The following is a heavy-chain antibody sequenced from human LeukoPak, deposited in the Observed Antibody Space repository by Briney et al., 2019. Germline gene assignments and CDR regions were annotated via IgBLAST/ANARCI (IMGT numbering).Heavy chain of an antibody. V-gene: IGHV3-53*01. J-gene: IGHJ4*02. CDR1: GFTVSSIY. Sequence: GGSLRLSCAASGFTVSSIYMSWVRQAPGKGLEWVSVIYSGGSTYYADSVKGRFTISRDNSKNTLYLQMNSLRAEDTAVYCCARDLVRSGYERWYDYWGQGTLVTVSS. CDR3: ARDLVRSGYERWYDY. D-gene: IGHD5-12*01. CDR2: IYSGGST.